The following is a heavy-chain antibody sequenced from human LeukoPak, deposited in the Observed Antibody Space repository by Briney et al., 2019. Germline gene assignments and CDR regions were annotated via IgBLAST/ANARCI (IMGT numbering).Heavy chain of an antibody. CDR2: IYSGGST. V-gene: IGHV3-53*01. Sequence: GGSLRLSCAVFGFSVSNNYMGWVRQAPGKGLEWVSAIYSGGSTYYADSVKGRFTISRDNSKNTLYLQMNSLTVEDTAVFYCALDCCTGSRFDHWGQGTLVTVSS. J-gene: IGHJ4*02. D-gene: IGHD2-8*02. CDR1: GFSVSNNY. CDR3: ALDCCTGSRFDH.